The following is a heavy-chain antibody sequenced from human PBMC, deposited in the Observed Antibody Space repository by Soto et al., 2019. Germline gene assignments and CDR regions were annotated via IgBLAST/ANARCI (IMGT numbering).Heavy chain of an antibody. CDR3: AKDRRTVAGRDGAFDI. V-gene: IGHV3-9*01. CDR2: ISWNSGSI. Sequence: EVQLVESGGGLVQPGRSLRLSCAASGFTFDDYAMHWVRQAPGKGLEWVSGISWNSGSIGYADSVKGRFTISRDNAKNSLYLQMNGGRGEDTTLYYCAKDRRTVAGRDGAFDIWGQGTMVTVSS. D-gene: IGHD6-19*01. CDR1: GFTFDDYA. J-gene: IGHJ3*02.